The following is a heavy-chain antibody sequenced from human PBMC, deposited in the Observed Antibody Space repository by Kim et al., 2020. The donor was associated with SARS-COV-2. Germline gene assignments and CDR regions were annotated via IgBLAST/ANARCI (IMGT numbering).Heavy chain of an antibody. D-gene: IGHD5-12*01. V-gene: IGHV3-33*01. Sequence: ADSVRGRFTISRDNSKNTLYLQMNSLKAEDTAVYYCARESLYGYNSCPDYWGQGTLVTVSS. CDR3: ARESLYGYNSCPDY. J-gene: IGHJ4*02.